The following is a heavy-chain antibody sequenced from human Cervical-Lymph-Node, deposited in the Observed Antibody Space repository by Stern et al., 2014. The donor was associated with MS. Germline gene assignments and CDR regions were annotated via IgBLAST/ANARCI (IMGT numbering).Heavy chain of an antibody. CDR3: ARANYGDYRYLRH. CDR2: INPNSGGT. D-gene: IGHD4-17*01. CDR1: GYTFTGYY. Sequence: VQLVQSGAEVKKPGASVKVSCKASGYTFTGYYMHWVRQAPGQGLEWMGWINPNSGGTNYAQKFQGWVTMTRDTSISTAYMELSRLRSDDTAVYYCARANYGDYRYLRHWGQGTLVTVSS. V-gene: IGHV1-2*04. J-gene: IGHJ1*01.